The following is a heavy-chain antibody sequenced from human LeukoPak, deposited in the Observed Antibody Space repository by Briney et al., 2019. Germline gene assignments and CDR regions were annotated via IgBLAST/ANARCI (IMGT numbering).Heavy chain of an antibody. V-gene: IGHV1-8*01. J-gene: IGHJ3*02. CDR3: ARGHYYDSSGRGSDAFDI. D-gene: IGHD3-22*01. Sequence: ALVKVSCKASGYTFTSYDINWVRQATGQGLEWMGWMNPNSGNTGYAQKFQGRVTMTRNTSISTAYMELSSLRSEDTAVYYCARGHYYDSSGRGSDAFDIWGQGTMVTVSS. CDR1: GYTFTSYD. CDR2: MNPNSGNT.